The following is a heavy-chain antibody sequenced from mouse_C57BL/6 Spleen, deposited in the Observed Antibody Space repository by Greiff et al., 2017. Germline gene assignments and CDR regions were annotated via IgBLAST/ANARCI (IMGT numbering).Heavy chain of an antibody. D-gene: IGHD2-2*01. Sequence: QVQLQQPGAELVMPGASVKLSCKASGYTFTSYWMHWVKQRPGQGLEWIGEIDPSGSYTNYNQKFKGKSTLTVDKSSSTAYMQLSSLTSEDSAVYYCRRLAMVTTFDYWGQGTTLTVSA. CDR2: IDPSGSYT. J-gene: IGHJ2*01. V-gene: IGHV1-69*01. CDR3: RRLAMVTTFDY. CDR1: GYTFTSYW.